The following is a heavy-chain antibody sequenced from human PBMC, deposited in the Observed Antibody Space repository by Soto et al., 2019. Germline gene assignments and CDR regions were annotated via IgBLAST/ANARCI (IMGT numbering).Heavy chain of an antibody. Sequence: PSETLSLTCTVSGGSISNSDYYWGWIRQPPGKGLEWIGSIYYSGNTYYNPSLKSRVTISVDTSKNQFSLKLSSVTAADTAVYYCARQVRGYCSDGRCYTSYYMDVWGKGTTVT. V-gene: IGHV4-39*01. CDR3: ARQVRGYCSDGRCYTSYYMDV. CDR2: IYYSGNT. D-gene: IGHD2-15*01. J-gene: IGHJ6*03. CDR1: GGSISNSDYY.